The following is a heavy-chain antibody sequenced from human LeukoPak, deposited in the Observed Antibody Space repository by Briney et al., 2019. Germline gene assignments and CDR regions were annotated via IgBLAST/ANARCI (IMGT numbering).Heavy chain of an antibody. V-gene: IGHV1-2*02. D-gene: IGHD4-17*01. CDR2: INPNSGGA. J-gene: IGHJ4*02. CDR1: GYTFTGYY. CDR3: ARGQETVTTPHFDY. Sequence: GASVKVSCKASGYTFTGYYMHWVRQAPGQGLEWMGWINPNSGGANYAQTFQGRVTMTRDTSINTAYMELSRLISDDTAVYYCARGQETVTTPHFDYWGQGTLVTVSS.